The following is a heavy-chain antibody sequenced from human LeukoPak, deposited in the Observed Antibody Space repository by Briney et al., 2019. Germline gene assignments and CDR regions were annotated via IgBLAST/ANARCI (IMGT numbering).Heavy chain of an antibody. CDR1: GFTFSSYA. CDR2: ISGSGGNT. V-gene: IGHV3-23*01. D-gene: IGHD1-26*01. CDR3: AKGAGQWELLRLADYNWFDP. J-gene: IGHJ5*02. Sequence: GGSLRLSCAASGFTFSSYAMSWVRQAPGKGLEWVSAISGSGGNTYYADSVKGRFTISRDNSKNTLYLQMNSLRAEDTAVYYCAKGAGQWELLRLADYNWFDPWGQGTLVTVSS.